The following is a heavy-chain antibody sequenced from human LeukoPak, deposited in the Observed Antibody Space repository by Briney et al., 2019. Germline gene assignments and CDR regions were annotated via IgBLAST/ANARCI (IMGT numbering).Heavy chain of an antibody. J-gene: IGHJ4*02. V-gene: IGHV3-64*01. CDR3: ASERSGSYGY. D-gene: IGHD3-10*01. CDR1: GFTFSSYA. CDR2: ISSNGGST. Sequence: GGSLRLSCAASGFTFSSYAMHWVRQAPGKGLEYVSAISSNGGSTYYANSVKGRFTISRDNSKNTLYLQMGSLRAEDMAVYYCASERSGSYGYWGQGTLVTVSS.